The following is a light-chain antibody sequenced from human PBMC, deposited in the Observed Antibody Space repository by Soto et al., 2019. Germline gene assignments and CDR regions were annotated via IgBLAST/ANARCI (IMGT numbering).Light chain of an antibody. Sequence: QSALTQPASVSGSPGQSITISCTGTKSDVGGYNYVSWYQQHPGKAPKLIIYDVTNRPSGVSNRFSGSKSGNTASLTISGVQAEDEADYYCSSYTSNILVVFGGGTKLTVL. J-gene: IGLJ2*01. V-gene: IGLV2-14*03. CDR1: KSDVGGYNY. CDR2: DVT. CDR3: SSYTSNILVV.